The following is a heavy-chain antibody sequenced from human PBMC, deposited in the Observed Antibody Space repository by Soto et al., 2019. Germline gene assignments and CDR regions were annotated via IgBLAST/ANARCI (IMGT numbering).Heavy chain of an antibody. Sequence: HPGGSLRLSCAPSGFTFSRYSMNWVRQAPRKGLERVSYISSRSSTIYYADSVKGRFTISRDNAKNSLYLQMNSLRAEDTAVYYCARERGSYGYNYYYYMDVWGKGTTVTV. CDR1: GFTFSRYS. CDR2: ISSRSSTI. J-gene: IGHJ6*03. V-gene: IGHV3-48*01. CDR3: ARERGSYGYNYYYYMDV. D-gene: IGHD5-18*01.